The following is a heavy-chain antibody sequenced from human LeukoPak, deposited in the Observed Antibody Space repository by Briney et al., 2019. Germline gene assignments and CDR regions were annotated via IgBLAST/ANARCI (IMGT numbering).Heavy chain of an antibody. V-gene: IGHV1-2*02. J-gene: IGHJ6*02. CDR2: INPNSGGT. Sequence: ASVKVSCKASGYTFTGYYMHWVRQAPGQGLEWMGWINPNSGGTNYAQKFQGRVTMTRDTSISTAYMELSRLRSDDTAVYYCARGLWPMEWEYQLPNGYYYGMDVWGQGTTVTVSS. CDR3: ARGLWPMEWEYQLPNGYYYGMDV. D-gene: IGHD2-2*01. CDR1: GYTFTGYY.